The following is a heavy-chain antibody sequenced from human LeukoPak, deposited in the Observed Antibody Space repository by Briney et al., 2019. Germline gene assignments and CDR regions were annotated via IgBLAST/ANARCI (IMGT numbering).Heavy chain of an antibody. CDR2: MHTYTFN. J-gene: IGHJ4*02. Sequence: SETLSLTCALSLTSFSSYYWSWIGPPPGKEVEWSGKMHTYTFNNVKPPLTSRVSISIDTSKNQFSLTLTSVTAADTAIYYCSRGSDESKTGDSWGQGSLVTVSS. CDR3: SRGSDESKTGDS. D-gene: IGHD3-9*01. CDR1: LTSFSSYY. V-gene: IGHV4-34*01.